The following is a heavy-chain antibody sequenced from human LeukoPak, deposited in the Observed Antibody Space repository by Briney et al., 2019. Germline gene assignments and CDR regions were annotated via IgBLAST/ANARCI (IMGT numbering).Heavy chain of an antibody. D-gene: IGHD6-19*01. V-gene: IGHV3-48*01. CDR3: AREPLEARAGTSDY. J-gene: IGHJ4*02. Sequence: GGSLRLSCATSGFIFSTYNMNWVRQAPGKGLEWVSYISLSSTAIYYADYVKGRFTVSRDNAKNSLYLHMNSLRAEDTAVYYCAREPLEARAGTSDYWGQGTLVTVSS. CDR1: GFIFSTYN. CDR2: ISLSSTAI.